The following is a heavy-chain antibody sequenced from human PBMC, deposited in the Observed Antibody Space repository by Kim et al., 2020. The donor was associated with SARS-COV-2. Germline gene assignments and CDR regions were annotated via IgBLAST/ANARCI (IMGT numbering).Heavy chain of an antibody. Sequence: GESLKISCKGSGYSFTSYWISWVRQMPGKGLEWMGRIDPSDSYTNYSPSFQGHVTISADKSISTAYLQWSSLKASDTAMYYCARHEHSSSKLYYYGMDVWGQGTTVTVSS. CDR3: ARHEHSSSKLYYYGMDV. CDR2: IDPSDSYT. J-gene: IGHJ6*02. V-gene: IGHV5-10-1*01. CDR1: GYSFTSYW. D-gene: IGHD6-13*01.